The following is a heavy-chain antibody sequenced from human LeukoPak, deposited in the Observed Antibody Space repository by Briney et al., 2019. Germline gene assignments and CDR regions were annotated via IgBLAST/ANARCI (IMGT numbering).Heavy chain of an antibody. D-gene: IGHD5-18*01. J-gene: IGHJ6*02. V-gene: IGHV3-30-3*01. CDR3: ARGGYSYWACMDV. CDR1: GFTFSSYA. Sequence: GRSLRLSCAASGFTFSSYAMHWVRQAPGKGLEWVAVISYDGSNKYYADSVKGRFTTSRDNSKNTLYLQMNSLRAEDTAVYYCARGGYSYWACMDVWGQGTTVTVSS. CDR2: ISYDGSNK.